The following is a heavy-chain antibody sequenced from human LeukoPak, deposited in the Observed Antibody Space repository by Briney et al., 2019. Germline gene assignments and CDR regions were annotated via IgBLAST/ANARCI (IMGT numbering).Heavy chain of an antibody. Sequence: SETLSLTCTGFGGSISSHYWSWIRQPPGKGLEWIGYIYYSRSANYNPSLKSRVTISVDTSKNQFSLKLSSVTAADTAVYYCARESGSSSWYTLWGQGTLVTVSS. CDR3: ARESGSSSWYTL. D-gene: IGHD6-13*01. CDR2: IYYSRSA. V-gene: IGHV4-59*11. CDR1: GGSISSHY. J-gene: IGHJ4*02.